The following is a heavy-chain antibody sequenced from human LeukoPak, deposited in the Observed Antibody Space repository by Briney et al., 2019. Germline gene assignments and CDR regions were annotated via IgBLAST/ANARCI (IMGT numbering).Heavy chain of an antibody. CDR1: GYTFTNYG. D-gene: IGHD6-19*01. V-gene: IGHV1-18*01. CDR3: ARDLKMGYSSGRYSWGTGSSNDY. J-gene: IGHJ4*02. CDR2: ISAYNGHT. Sequence: ASVKVSCKASGYTFTNYGISWVRQAPGQGLEWMGWISAYNGHTNFAQKLQGRVTMTTDTSTRTVYMEVRSLRSDDTAVYYCARDLKMGYSSGRYSWGTGSSNDYWGQGTLVTVSS.